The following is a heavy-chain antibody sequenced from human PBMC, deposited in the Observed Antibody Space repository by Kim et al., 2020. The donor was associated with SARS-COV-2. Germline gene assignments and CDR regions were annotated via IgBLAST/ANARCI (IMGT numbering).Heavy chain of an antibody. D-gene: IGHD3-9*01. Sequence: GESLKISCKGSGSDFNTYWIAWVRQMPGKGLEWMGIIYPGDSDIRYSPSFQGQVTLSADKSTSTAYLQWTSLKVSDTAMYFCARAKGSFDWLLPEDVWGQATPVIVSS. V-gene: IGHV5-51*01. J-gene: IGHJ6*02. CDR3: ARAKGSFDWLLPEDV. CDR2: IYPGDSDI. CDR1: GSDFNTYW.